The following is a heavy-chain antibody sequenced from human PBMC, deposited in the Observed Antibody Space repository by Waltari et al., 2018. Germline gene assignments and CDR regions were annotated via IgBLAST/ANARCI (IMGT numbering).Heavy chain of an antibody. Sequence: QVQLQESGPGLVKPSETLSLTCAVSGYSISSGYYWGWIRQPPGKGLEWIGSIYHSGSTSYNPSLKSRVTISVDTSKNQFSLKLSSVTAADTAVYYCARTEGGAFAFDYWGQGTLVTVSS. D-gene: IGHD2-21*01. CDR1: GYSISSGYY. CDR2: IYHSGST. CDR3: ARTEGGAFAFDY. J-gene: IGHJ4*02. V-gene: IGHV4-38-2*01.